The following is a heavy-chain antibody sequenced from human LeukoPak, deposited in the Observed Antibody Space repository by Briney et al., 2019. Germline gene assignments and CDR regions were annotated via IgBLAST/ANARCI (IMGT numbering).Heavy chain of an antibody. CDR1: GGSFSGYY. D-gene: IGHD6-13*01. J-gene: IGHJ4*02. V-gene: IGHV4-59*01. Sequence: SETLSLTCAVYGGSFSGYYWSWIRQPPGKGLEWIGYIYYSGSTNYNPSLKSRVTISVDTSKNQFSLKLSSVTAADTAVYYCARGMQQLYHFDSWGRGTLVTVSS. CDR3: ARGMQQLYHFDS. CDR2: IYYSGST.